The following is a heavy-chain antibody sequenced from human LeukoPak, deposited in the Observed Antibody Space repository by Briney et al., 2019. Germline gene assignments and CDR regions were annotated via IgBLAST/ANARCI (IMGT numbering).Heavy chain of an antibody. CDR2: ISGDGSEK. D-gene: IGHD2-2*01. CDR1: GFTFRSYW. Sequence: GGSLRLSCAASGFTFRSYWMSWLRQAPGKGPEWVANISGDGSEKYYMDSVKGRFTISRDNAKKSLYLKMTSLRADDTAMYYCARDFSAQVPVTIHDNWFDPWGQGTLVIVSS. V-gene: IGHV3-7*01. CDR3: ARDFSAQVPVTIHDNWFDP. J-gene: IGHJ5*02.